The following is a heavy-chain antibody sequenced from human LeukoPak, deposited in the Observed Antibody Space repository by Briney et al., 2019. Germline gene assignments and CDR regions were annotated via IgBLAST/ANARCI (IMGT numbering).Heavy chain of an antibody. V-gene: IGHV4-59*01. CDR3: ARGKQLVYGYYFDY. CDR2: IYYSGSA. D-gene: IGHD6-13*01. Sequence: SETLSLTCTVSGGSISSYYRSWIRQPPGKGLEWIGYIYYSGSANYNPSLKSRVTISIHTSKNQFSLKLSSVTAADTAVYYCARGKQLVYGYYFDYWGQGTLVTVSS. J-gene: IGHJ4*02. CDR1: GGSISSYY.